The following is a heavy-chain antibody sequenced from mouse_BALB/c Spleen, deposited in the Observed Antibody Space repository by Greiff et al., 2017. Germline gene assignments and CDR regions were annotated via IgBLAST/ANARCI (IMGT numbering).Heavy chain of an antibody. CDR1: GYTFTSYW. CDR3: ARRDPAWFAY. V-gene: IGHV1S81*02. Sequence: VQLQQSGAELVKPGASVKLSCKASGYTFTSYWMHWVKQRPGQGLEWIGEINPSNGRTNYNEKFKSKATLTVDKSSSTAYMQLSSLTSEDSAVYYCARRDPAWFAYWGQGTLVTVSA. D-gene: IGHD3-3*01. CDR2: INPSNGRT. J-gene: IGHJ3*01.